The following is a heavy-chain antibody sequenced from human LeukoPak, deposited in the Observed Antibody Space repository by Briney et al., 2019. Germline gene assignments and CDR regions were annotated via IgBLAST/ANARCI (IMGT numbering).Heavy chain of an antibody. CDR2: MFSSGTT. J-gene: IGHJ4*02. V-gene: IGHV4-59*01. CDR1: GASIGGYS. CDR3: ARGRDNLDY. D-gene: IGHD5-24*01. Sequence: PSETLSLTCIVSGASIGGYSWSWVRQTPGKRLEWIAYMFSSGTTKYSPSLKSRVTISLDTSKNQVSLNLRTVTAADTAMYYCARGRDNLDYWGQGIHVTVSS.